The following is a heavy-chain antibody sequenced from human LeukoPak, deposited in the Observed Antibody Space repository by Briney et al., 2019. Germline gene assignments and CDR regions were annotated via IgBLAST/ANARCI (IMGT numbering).Heavy chain of an antibody. Sequence: SETLSLTCAVYGGSFSGYYWSWIRQPPGKGLEWIGEINHSGSTNYNPSLKSRVNISVDTSKNQFSLKLSSVTAADTAVYYCARAPWLRYTFDYWGQGTLVTVSS. V-gene: IGHV4-34*01. CDR2: INHSGST. J-gene: IGHJ4*02. D-gene: IGHD5-12*01. CDR3: ARAPWLRYTFDY. CDR1: GGSFSGYY.